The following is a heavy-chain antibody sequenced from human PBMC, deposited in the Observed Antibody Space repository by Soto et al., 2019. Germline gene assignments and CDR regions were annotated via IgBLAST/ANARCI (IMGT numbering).Heavy chain of an antibody. D-gene: IGHD2-2*01. CDR1: GFTFSSYA. Sequence: EVQLLESGGGLVQPGGSLRLSCAASGFTFSSYAMSWVRQAPGKGLEWDSAITASGDTTYYADSVKGRFTISRDNSKSTMYLQMNSLRAEDTAVDYCETVRPLRDCTRNSCLGAFDIWGQGTMVTVSS. CDR2: ITASGDTT. CDR3: ETVRPLRDCTRNSCLGAFDI. J-gene: IGHJ3*02. V-gene: IGHV3-23*01.